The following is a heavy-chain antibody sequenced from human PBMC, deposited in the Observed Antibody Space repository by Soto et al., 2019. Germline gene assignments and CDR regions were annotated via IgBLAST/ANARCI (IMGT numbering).Heavy chain of an antibody. Sequence: QVQLVQSGAEVKKPGSSMKVSCKASGGTFSTSSINWVRQAPGQRPEWMGNILPIFGTADYAQKFQDRVTITADKSTSTAYMELRSLFSEDTAVYYCARGHEYGGNSAAFDMWGQGTVVTVSS. CDR3: ARGHEYGGNSAAFDM. J-gene: IGHJ3*02. V-gene: IGHV1-69*14. CDR1: GGTFSTSS. CDR2: ILPIFGTA. D-gene: IGHD4-17*01.